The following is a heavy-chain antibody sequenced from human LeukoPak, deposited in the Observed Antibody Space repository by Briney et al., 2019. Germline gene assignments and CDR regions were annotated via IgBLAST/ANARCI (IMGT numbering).Heavy chain of an antibody. CDR3: ARSGLIYGAYYYNGMDV. Sequence: SQTLSLTCAISGDSVSSKSAAWNWIRQSPSRGLEWLGRTYYRSKWNNDYAVSVKSRIIINPDTSKNQFSLQLNFVTPEDTAVYYCARSGLIYGAYYYNGMDVWGQGTTVTVSS. CDR2: TYYRSKWNN. CDR1: GDSVSSKSAA. J-gene: IGHJ6*02. D-gene: IGHD4-17*01. V-gene: IGHV6-1*01.